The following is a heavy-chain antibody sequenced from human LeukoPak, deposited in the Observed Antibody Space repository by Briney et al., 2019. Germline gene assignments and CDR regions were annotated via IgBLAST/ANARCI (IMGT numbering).Heavy chain of an antibody. D-gene: IGHD6-13*01. CDR3: ASMHSSSWYRGFDP. V-gene: IGHV4-30-4*01. Sequence: PSQTLSLTCTVSGGSISSGDYYWSWIRQPPGKGLEWIGYIYYSGSTYYNPSLKSRVTISVDTSKNQFSLQLSSVTAADTAVYYCASMHSSSWYRGFDPWGQGTLVTVSS. CDR1: GGSISSGDYY. CDR2: IYYSGST. J-gene: IGHJ5*02.